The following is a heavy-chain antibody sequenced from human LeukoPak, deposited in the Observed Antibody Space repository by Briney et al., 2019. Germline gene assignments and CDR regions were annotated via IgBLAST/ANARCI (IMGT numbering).Heavy chain of an antibody. D-gene: IGHD3-10*01. V-gene: IGHV3-30*02. Sequence: PGGSLRLSCAASGFTFSTYGMHWVRQAPGKGLEWVSFIRYDGSIKYYADSVEGRFTISRDNSKNTLYLQMNGLRAEDTAVYYCAKDSYGSGTYPAYFDYWGQGTPVTVSS. CDR1: GFTFSTYG. J-gene: IGHJ4*02. CDR3: AKDSYGSGTYPAYFDY. CDR2: IRYDGSIK.